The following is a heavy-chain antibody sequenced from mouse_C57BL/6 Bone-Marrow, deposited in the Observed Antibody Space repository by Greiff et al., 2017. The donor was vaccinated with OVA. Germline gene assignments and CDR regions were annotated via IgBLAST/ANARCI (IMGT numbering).Heavy chain of an antibody. CDR3: VRHIYYYGSGYCDV. CDR1: GFSFNTYA. CDR2: IRSKSNNYAT. Sequence: EVKVVESGGGLVQPKGSLKLSCAASGFSFNTYAMNWVRQAPGKGLEWVARIRSKSNNYATYYADSVKDRFTISRDDSESMLYLQMNNLKTEDTAMYYCVRHIYYYGSGYCDVWGTGTTVTVSS. V-gene: IGHV10-1*01. D-gene: IGHD1-1*01. J-gene: IGHJ1*03.